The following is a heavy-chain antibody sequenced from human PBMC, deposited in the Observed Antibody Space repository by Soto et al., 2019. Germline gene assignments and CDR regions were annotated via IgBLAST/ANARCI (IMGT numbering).Heavy chain of an antibody. CDR3: RKGGHVDD. Sequence: EVQLVESGGGLVQPGGSLRLSCPASGFTFSNLWMTWVRQAPGKGLEWVANINQDGSEIHYVDSVEGRFTLSRDNAKTALYLQMNSLRAEDTAVYYCRKGGHVDDWGQGTLVTVAS. CDR2: INQDGSEI. J-gene: IGHJ4*02. CDR1: GFTFSNLW. D-gene: IGHD3-16*01. V-gene: IGHV3-7*01.